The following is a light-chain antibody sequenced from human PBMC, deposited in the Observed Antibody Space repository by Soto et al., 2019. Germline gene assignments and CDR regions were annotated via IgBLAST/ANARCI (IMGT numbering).Light chain of an antibody. Sequence: QSVLTQPASVSGSPGQSITISCTGTSSDVGDYKYVSWYQQHPGKAPKLLIYEVSHRPAGVSNRFSGSRSGNTASLTVSGLQAEDEADYYCSSYAGSNNIVFGTGTKVTVL. V-gene: IGLV2-14*01. CDR1: SSDVGDYKY. J-gene: IGLJ1*01. CDR3: SSYAGSNNIV. CDR2: EVS.